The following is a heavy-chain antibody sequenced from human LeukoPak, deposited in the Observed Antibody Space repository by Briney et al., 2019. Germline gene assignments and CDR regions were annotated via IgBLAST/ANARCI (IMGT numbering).Heavy chain of an antibody. V-gene: IGHV4-34*01. Sequence: PSETLSLTCAVYGGSFSGFSWSWIRQPPGKGLEWIGEINHSGSTNYNPSLKSRVTISVDTSKNQFSLNLRSVTAADTAMYYRARGVIRAVAVLGYWGQGTLVTVSS. J-gene: IGHJ4*02. CDR3: ARGVIRAVAVLGY. CDR1: GGSFSGFS. CDR2: INHSGST. D-gene: IGHD6-19*01.